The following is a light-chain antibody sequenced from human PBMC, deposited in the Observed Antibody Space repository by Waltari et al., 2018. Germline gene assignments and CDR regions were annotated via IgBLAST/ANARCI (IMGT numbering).Light chain of an antibody. V-gene: IGKV1-39*01. CDR1: QSISIY. CDR3: QQNYNTPKT. J-gene: IGKJ4*01. CDR2: TAS. Sequence: DIQMTQSPSSLSASVGDRVTITCRASQSISIYLNWYQQEPGKAPKFLISTASTLQSGVPSRFSGSGSGTDFTLTITSLQPEDSATYYCQQNYNTPKTFGGGTKVEIK.